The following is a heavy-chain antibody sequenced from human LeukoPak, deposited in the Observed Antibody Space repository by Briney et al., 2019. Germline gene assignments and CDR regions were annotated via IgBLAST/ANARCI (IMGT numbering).Heavy chain of an antibody. V-gene: IGHV3-21*01. J-gene: IGHJ4*02. D-gene: IGHD3-22*01. CDR3: ARAPPGTHYDSSGYLDYFDY. CDR2: ISSSSSYI. CDR1: GFTFSSCS. Sequence: GGSLRLSCAASGFTFSSCSMNWVRQAPGKGLEWVSSISSSSSYIYYADSVKGRFTISRDNAKNSLYLQMNSLRAEDTAVYYCARAPPGTHYDSSGYLDYFDYWGQGTLVTVSS.